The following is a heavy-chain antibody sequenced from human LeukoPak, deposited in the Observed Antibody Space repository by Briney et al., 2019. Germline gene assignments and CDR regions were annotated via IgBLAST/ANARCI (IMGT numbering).Heavy chain of an antibody. Sequence: GRSLRLSCAASGFTFDDYAVHWVRQAPGKGLEWVSGISWNSGSIGYADSVKGRFTISRDNAKNSLYLQMNSLRAEDTALYYCARTGSFPAPFDYWGQGTLVTVSS. J-gene: IGHJ4*02. CDR1: GFTFDDYA. CDR3: ARTGSFPAPFDY. CDR2: ISWNSGSI. D-gene: IGHD3-10*01. V-gene: IGHV3-9*01.